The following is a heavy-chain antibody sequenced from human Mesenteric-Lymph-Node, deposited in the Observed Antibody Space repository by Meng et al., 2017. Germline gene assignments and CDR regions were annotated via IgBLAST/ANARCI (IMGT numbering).Heavy chain of an antibody. Sequence: QGSGPKPVRRSGTLSLPGAFSDDSTSSPHWWTWSRQPPGKGLEWIGEILPSTNTNYSPSLEGRVTISLDTSKNQFSLRLNSVTAADTAVYFCARGLYSGYNYQGERDNWFDPWGQGILVTVSS. J-gene: IGHJ5*02. V-gene: IGHV4-4*02. CDR3: ARGLYSGYNYQGERDNWFDP. CDR2: ILPSTNT. D-gene: IGHD5-12*01. CDR1: DDSTSSPHW.